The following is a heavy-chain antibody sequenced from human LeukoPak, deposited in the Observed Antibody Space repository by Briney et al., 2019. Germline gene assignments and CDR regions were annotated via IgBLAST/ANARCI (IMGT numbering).Heavy chain of an antibody. Sequence: ASVKVSCKASGYTFTGYYMHCVRQAPGQGLEWMGWIDPNSGGTNYAQKFQGRVTMTRDTSISTAYMELSRLRSDDTAVYYCARASIVVVPAAIDFDYWGQGTLVTVSS. CDR1: GYTFTGYY. CDR3: ARASIVVVPAAIDFDY. J-gene: IGHJ4*02. V-gene: IGHV1-2*02. CDR2: IDPNSGGT. D-gene: IGHD2-2*01.